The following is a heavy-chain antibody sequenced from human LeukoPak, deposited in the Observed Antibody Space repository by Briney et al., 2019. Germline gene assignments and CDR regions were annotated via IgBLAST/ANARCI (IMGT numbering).Heavy chain of an antibody. Sequence: TPSGTLSLTCAVSGGSISSSNWWSWVRQPPGKGLEWIGEIYHSGSTNYNPSLKSRVTISVDTSKNQFSLKLTSVTAADTAVYYCARGVTMIVVVIHDWYFDLWGRGTLVTVSS. J-gene: IGHJ2*01. CDR2: IYHSGST. CDR3: ARGVTMIVVVIHDWYFDL. CDR1: GGSISSSNW. V-gene: IGHV4-4*02. D-gene: IGHD3-22*01.